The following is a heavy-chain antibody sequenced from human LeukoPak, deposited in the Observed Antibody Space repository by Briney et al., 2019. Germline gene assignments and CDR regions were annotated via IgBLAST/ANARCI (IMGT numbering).Heavy chain of an antibody. D-gene: IGHD3-3*01. V-gene: IGHV3-11*04. J-gene: IGHJ4*02. Sequence: KSGGSLRLSCAASGFTFRDHYMNWIRQAPGKGLEWISYISSSGATIYYADSVKGRFTISRDNAKNSLYLQMNSLRAEDTAVYYCARVFKYYFDYWGQGTLVTVSS. CDR2: ISSSGATI. CDR3: ARVFKYYFDY. CDR1: GFTFRDHY.